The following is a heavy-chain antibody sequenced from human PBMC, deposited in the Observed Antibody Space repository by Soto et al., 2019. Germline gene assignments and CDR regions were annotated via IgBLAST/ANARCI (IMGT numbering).Heavy chain of an antibody. Sequence: QVQLVHSGAEVKKPGASVKVSCKASGYPFGGYAISWVRQAPGQGLEWMGWVSAHTGDSGYAQRFQGRVTLTTETSTSTAYMELRGLRSDDTAVYYCARPSTSYGDYGWSLAYWGQGTLVTVSS. CDR2: VSAHTGDS. V-gene: IGHV1-18*01. D-gene: IGHD4-17*01. CDR1: GYPFGGYA. CDR3: ARPSTSYGDYGWSLAY. J-gene: IGHJ4*02.